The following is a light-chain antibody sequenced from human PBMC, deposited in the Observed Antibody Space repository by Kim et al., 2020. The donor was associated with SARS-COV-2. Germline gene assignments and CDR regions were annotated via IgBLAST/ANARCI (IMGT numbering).Light chain of an antibody. CDR2: AAS. J-gene: IGKJ5*01. V-gene: IGKV3-20*01. CDR1: QCVRGSY. CDR3: QQYGNAPDT. Sequence: PGERATPSGRASQCVRGSYLAWYQQQKPGQAPRRLIYAASSRATSIQERFSGRGSETDFTLTISRLEPEDFAVDCCQQYGNAPDTFGQGTRLEIK.